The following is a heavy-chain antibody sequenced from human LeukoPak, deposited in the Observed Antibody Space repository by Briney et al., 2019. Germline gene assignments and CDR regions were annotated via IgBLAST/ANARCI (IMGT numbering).Heavy chain of an antibody. J-gene: IGHJ4*02. D-gene: IGHD3-10*01. CDR2: IYYSGST. CDR3: ARAGWFGELEPSSYLDY. CDR1: GGSISSGDYY. Sequence: SETLSLTCTVSGGSISSGDYYWSWLRQPPGTGLEWLGYIYYSGSTYYNPSLKSRVTISVDTSKNQFSLKLSSVTAADTAVYYCARAGWFGELEPSSYLDYWGQGTLVPVSS. V-gene: IGHV4-30-4*01.